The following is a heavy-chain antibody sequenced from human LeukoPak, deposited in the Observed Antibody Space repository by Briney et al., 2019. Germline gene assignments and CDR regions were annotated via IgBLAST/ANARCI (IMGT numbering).Heavy chain of an antibody. CDR1: GDSISSGPYY. Sequence: SETLSLTCTVSGDSISSGPYYWGWIRQPPGKGLEWIGNIYYGENTYYHPSLKSPVTISIDTSNNPFYLTLISPTPAPTAVYYWARRDGRSGYHKTFYSWGEGTLVTVSS. CDR3: ARRDGRSGYHKTFYS. CDR2: IYYGENT. V-gene: IGHV4-39*01. J-gene: IGHJ4*02. D-gene: IGHD3-22*01.